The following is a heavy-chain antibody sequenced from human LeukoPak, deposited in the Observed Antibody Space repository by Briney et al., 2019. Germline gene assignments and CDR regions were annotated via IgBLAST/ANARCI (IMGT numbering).Heavy chain of an antibody. Sequence: GGSLRLSCAASGFTFSSYGMHWVRQAPGKGLEWVAVMSYDGSNKYYADSVKGRFTISRDNSKNTLYLQMNSLRAEDTAVYYCAKGPPPYYDILTGPSYWGQGTLVTVSS. J-gene: IGHJ4*02. CDR2: MSYDGSNK. V-gene: IGHV3-30*18. CDR1: GFTFSSYG. D-gene: IGHD3-9*01. CDR3: AKGPPPYYDILTGPSY.